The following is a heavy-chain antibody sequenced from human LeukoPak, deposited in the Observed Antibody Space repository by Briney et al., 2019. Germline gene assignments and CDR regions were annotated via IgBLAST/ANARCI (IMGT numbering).Heavy chain of an antibody. CDR2: INHSGST. Sequence: SETLSLTCAVYGGSFSGYYWSWIRQPPGKGLEWIGEINHSGSTNYNPSLKSRVTISVDTSKNQFSLKLSSVTAADTAVYYCARARDRKLLWFGELLSTPPGGAFDIWAKGQWSPSFQ. CDR3: ARARDRKLLWFGELLSTPPGGAFDI. V-gene: IGHV4-34*01. CDR1: GGSFSGYY. D-gene: IGHD3-10*01. J-gene: IGHJ3*02.